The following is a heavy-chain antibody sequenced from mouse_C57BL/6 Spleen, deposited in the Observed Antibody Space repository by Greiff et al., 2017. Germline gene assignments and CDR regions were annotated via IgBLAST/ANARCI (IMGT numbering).Heavy chain of an antibody. CDR2: SRNKANDYTT. V-gene: IGHV7-1*01. CDR3: ERDAITTVDWYFDV. Sequence: EVKLMESGGGLVQSGRSLRLSCATSGFTFSDFYLEWVRQAPGKGLEWIAASRNKANDYTTEYSASVKGRFIVSRDTSQSILYLQMNALRAEDTAIYYCERDAITTVDWYFDVWSTETTGTVSS. CDR1: GFTFSDFY. J-gene: IGHJ1*03. D-gene: IGHD1-1*01.